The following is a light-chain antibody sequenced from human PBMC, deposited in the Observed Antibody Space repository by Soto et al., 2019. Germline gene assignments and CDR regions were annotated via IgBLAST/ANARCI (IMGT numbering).Light chain of an antibody. CDR2: GAS. Sequence: ENVLTQSPGTLSLSPGERATLSCRASQSVGSYLGWYQKKPGQAPRLLIYGASNRATGIPDRFSGSGSGTDFTLNISRLEPEDFAGYYCQHYGGPPPWTFGQGTKVEI. CDR3: QHYGGPPPWT. V-gene: IGKV3-20*01. CDR1: QSVGSY. J-gene: IGKJ1*01.